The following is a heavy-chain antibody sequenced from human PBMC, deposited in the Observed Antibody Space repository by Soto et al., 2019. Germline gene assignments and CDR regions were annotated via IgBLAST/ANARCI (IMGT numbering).Heavy chain of an antibody. CDR2: IRSKAYGGTT. Sequence: GSLRLSCTASGFTFSDFAVSWFRQAPGKELEWVGFIRSKAYGGTTEYAASVKGRFTIPRDDSKSFAYLEMNSLKTEDTALYYCAKTVSSGWYGLSDYWGQGTPVTSPQ. CDR3: AKTVSSGWYGLSDY. D-gene: IGHD6-19*01. J-gene: IGHJ4*02. CDR1: GFTFSDFA. V-gene: IGHV3-49*03.